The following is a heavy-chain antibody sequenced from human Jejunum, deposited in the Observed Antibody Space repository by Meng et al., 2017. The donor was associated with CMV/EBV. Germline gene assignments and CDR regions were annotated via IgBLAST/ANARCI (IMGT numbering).Heavy chain of an antibody. V-gene: IGHV3-21*01. CDR1: GFTLSSYS. Sequence: CVASGFTLSSYSMNWVRQAPGKGLEWVSYISSSSNYIHYSDSVKGRFTISTDNAKNSLFLQMNSLRAEDTGVYYCARGLDSSLDYWGQGIMVTVSS. D-gene: IGHD6-13*01. CDR3: ARGLDSSLDY. J-gene: IGHJ4*02. CDR2: ISSSSNYI.